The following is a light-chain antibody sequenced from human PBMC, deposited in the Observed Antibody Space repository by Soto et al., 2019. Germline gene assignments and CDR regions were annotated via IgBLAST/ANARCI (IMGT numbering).Light chain of an antibody. CDR2: AAS. CDR1: QSIRNY. Sequence: DIQMTQSPSSLSASVGDRVTISCRASQSIRNYVSWYQQKPGTAPKLLIRAASTLQSGVPSRFSGSGSGTDFTLTISSLQIDDFATYFCQQTDSTPQTFGQGPNVEI. V-gene: IGKV1-39*01. J-gene: IGKJ1*01. CDR3: QQTDSTPQT.